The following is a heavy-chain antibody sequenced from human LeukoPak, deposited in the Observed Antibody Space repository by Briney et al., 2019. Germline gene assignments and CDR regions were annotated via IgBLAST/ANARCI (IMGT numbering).Heavy chain of an antibody. CDR2: IDTVGSTT. Sequence: GGSLRLSCAASGFTFSAYCMHWVRQTPGKGLVWVSRIDTVGSTTTYADSVKGRFTISRDNAKNTLHLQMSSLTADDTGVYYCARVRSGSDDWVDPWGQGTLVTVSS. D-gene: IGHD1-26*01. CDR1: GFTFSAYC. J-gene: IGHJ5*02. V-gene: IGHV3-74*03. CDR3: ARVRSGSDDWVDP.